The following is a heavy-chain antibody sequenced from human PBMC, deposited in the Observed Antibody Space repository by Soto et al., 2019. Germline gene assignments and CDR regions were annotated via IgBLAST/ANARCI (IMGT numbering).Heavy chain of an antibody. Sequence: GASVKVSCKASGYTFTSYGISWVRQAPGQGLEWMGWISAYNGNTNYAQKLQGRVTMTTDTSTSTAYMELRSLRSDDTAVYYCARSDDSFGYSSGWYYFDYWGQGTRVTVSS. CDR3: ARSDDSFGYSSGWYYFDY. V-gene: IGHV1-18*01. CDR1: GYTFTSYG. D-gene: IGHD6-19*01. CDR2: ISAYNGNT. J-gene: IGHJ4*02.